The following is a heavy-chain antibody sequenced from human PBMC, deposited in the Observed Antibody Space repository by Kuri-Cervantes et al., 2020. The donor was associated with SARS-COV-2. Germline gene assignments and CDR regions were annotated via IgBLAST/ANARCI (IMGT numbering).Heavy chain of an antibody. J-gene: IGHJ4*02. CDR3: ARAEVVPAATKAKYYFDY. V-gene: IGHV4-59*08. Sequence: SETLSLTCTVSGGSISSYYWSWIRQPPGKGLEWIGYIYYSGSTNYNPSLKSRVTISVDTSKNQFFLKLSSVTAADTAVYYCARAEVVPAATKAKYYFDYWGQGTLVTVSS. D-gene: IGHD2-2*01. CDR2: IYYSGST. CDR1: GGSISSYY.